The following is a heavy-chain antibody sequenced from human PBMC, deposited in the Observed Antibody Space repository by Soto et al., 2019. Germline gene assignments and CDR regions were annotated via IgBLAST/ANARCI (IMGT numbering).Heavy chain of an antibody. D-gene: IGHD3-9*01. Sequence: PSQTLSLTCAISGDSFSSNSAACTWIRQSPSRGLEWLGRTYYRSKWYNDYAVSVKSRITINPDTSKNQFSLQLNSVTPEDTAVYYCARTYYDILTGYYPFDYWGQGTLVTVS. J-gene: IGHJ4*02. V-gene: IGHV6-1*01. CDR3: ARTYYDILTGYYPFDY. CDR1: GDSFSSNSAA. CDR2: TYYRSKWYN.